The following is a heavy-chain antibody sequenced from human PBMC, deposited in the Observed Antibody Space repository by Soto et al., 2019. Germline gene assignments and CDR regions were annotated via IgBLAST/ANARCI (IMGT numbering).Heavy chain of an antibody. D-gene: IGHD6-19*01. CDR1: GYTFTGYY. CDR2: INPNSGGT. Sequence: AAVKVSCKASGYTFTGYYMHWVRQAPGQGLEWMGWINPNSGGTNYAQKFQGRVTMTRDTSISTAYMELSRLRSDDTAVYYCARPVAGHDPFDIWGQGTMVTVSS. J-gene: IGHJ3*02. V-gene: IGHV1-2*02. CDR3: ARPVAGHDPFDI.